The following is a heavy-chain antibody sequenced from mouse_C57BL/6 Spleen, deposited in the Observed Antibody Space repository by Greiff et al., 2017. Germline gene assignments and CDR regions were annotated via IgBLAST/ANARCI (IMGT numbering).Heavy chain of an antibody. Sequence: EVMLVESEGGLVQPGSSMKLSCTASGFTFSDYYMAWVRQVPEKGLEWVANINYDGSSTYYLDSLKSRFIISRDNAKNILYLQMSSLKSEDTATYYCAREPYYGSSPGAMDYWGQGTSVTVSS. V-gene: IGHV5-16*01. CDR2: INYDGSST. CDR1: GFTFSDYY. D-gene: IGHD1-1*01. J-gene: IGHJ4*01. CDR3: AREPYYGSSPGAMDY.